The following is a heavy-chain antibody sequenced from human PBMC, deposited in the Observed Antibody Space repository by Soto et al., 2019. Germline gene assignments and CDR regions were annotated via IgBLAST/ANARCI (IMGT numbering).Heavy chain of an antibody. CDR1: GGSVTSYH. Sequence: SSTLSRPWFVSGGSVTSYHWSWIRQFPGKGLEWIAYTSYTGNTNYNPSLQGRVTISLDTSKNQLSLKLTSMTAADTAVYYCARDMHGGFNHYFAPRGKRTMVTVGS. D-gene: IGHD2-15*01. CDR2: TSYTGNT. CDR3: ARDMHGGFNHYFAP. V-gene: IGHV4-59*02. J-gene: IGHJ5*02.